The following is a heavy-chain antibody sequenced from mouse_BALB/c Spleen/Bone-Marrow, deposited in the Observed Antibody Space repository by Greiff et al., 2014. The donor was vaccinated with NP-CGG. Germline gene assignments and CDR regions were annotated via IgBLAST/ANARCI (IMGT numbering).Heavy chain of an antibody. V-gene: IGHV1-80*01. CDR1: GYAFSSYW. CDR2: IYPGDGDT. Sequence: QVQLQQPGAELVRPGSSVKISCKASGYAFSSYWMNWVKQRPGQGLEWIGQIYPGDGDTNYNGKFKGKATLTADKSSSTAYMQLSSLTSEDSAVYFCARGVPMDYWGQGTSVTVSP. CDR3: ARGVPMDY. J-gene: IGHJ4*01.